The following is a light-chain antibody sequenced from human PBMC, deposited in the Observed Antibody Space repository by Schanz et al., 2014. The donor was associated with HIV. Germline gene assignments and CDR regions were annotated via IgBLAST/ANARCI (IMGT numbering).Light chain of an antibody. V-gene: IGLV1-44*01. Sequence: QSVLTQPPSASGTPVQGVTISCSGGNSNIGTYDVNWYQQLPGTAPRLLIYSQNKRPSGVPDRFSGSKSDTSGSLAISRLQFDDEAQYYCAVWDSTLNGPLFGGGTKLTVL. CDR1: NSNIGTYD. CDR2: SQN. J-gene: IGLJ2*01. CDR3: AVWDSTLNGPL.